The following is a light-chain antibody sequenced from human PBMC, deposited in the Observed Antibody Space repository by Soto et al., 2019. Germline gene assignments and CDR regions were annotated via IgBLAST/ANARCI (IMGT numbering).Light chain of an antibody. J-gene: IGKJ1*01. Sequence: EIVMTQSPATLSVSPGERATLSCRASQSVSSNLAWYQQKPGQAPRLLIYGASTRATGIPARFSGSRSGTEFTLTISSLQSEDFAVYYCHQYNNWPRTFGQGTKVEI. V-gene: IGKV3-15*01. CDR2: GAS. CDR1: QSVSSN. CDR3: HQYNNWPRT.